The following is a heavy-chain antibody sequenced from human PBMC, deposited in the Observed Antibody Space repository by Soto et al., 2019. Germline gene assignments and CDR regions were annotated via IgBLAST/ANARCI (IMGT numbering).Heavy chain of an antibody. V-gene: IGHV2-5*02. Sequence: QITLKESGPTLVKPTQTLTLTCTFSGFSLSTTGKSVAWIRQPPGKALEWLSVIYWDDDKRYSPSLNTRLTIAMDTSKNQVVLKLPNMDPSDTGTYFCAHSRGDGDYFPYWGQGTLVSVSS. CDR1: GFSLSTTGKS. D-gene: IGHD3-16*01. CDR3: AHSRGDGDYFPY. J-gene: IGHJ4*02. CDR2: IYWDDDK.